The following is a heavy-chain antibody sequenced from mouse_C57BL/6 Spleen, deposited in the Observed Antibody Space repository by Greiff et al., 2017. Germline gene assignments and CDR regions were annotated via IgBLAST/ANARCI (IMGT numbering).Heavy chain of an antibody. D-gene: IGHD1-1*01. V-gene: IGHV1-52*01. CDR2: IDPSDSET. CDR3: ARSNTTVGGDY. Sequence: QVQLQQPGAELVRPGSSVKLSCKASGYTFTSYWMHWVKQRPIQGLEWIGNIDPSDSETHYNQKFKDKATLTVDKSSSTAYMQLSSLTSEDSAVYYCARSNTTVGGDYWGQGTTLTVSS. J-gene: IGHJ2*01. CDR1: GYTFTSYW.